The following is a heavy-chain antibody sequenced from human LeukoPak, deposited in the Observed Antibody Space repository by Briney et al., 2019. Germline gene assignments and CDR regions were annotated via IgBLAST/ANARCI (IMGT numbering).Heavy chain of an antibody. Sequence: HPGGTLRLSCAASGFTFSSYAMKWVRLAPGKGLQWVSAISGSGGGTFYTDSVKGRFTISRDNSKNTVYLQMNSLRAEDTAVYYCAKVGFSDYWGQGTLVTVSS. CDR3: AKVGFSDY. J-gene: IGHJ4*02. CDR2: ISGSGGGT. CDR1: GFTFSSYA. V-gene: IGHV3-23*01. D-gene: IGHD6-25*01.